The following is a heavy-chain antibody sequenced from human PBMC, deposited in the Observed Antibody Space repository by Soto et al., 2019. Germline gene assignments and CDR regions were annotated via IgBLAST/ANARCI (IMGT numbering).Heavy chain of an antibody. D-gene: IGHD6-19*01. CDR2: ISWNSGSI. V-gene: IGHV3-9*01. CDR1: VFTFGDYA. J-gene: IGHJ4*02. Sequence: SLRLSCSASVFTFGDYAMQGLRQAPGEGLEWVSAISWNSGSIDYADSVKGRFTISRDNAKNSLYLQMNSLRAEDTALYYCAKSHSTSGWYVTTDYWGQGTLVTVSS. CDR3: AKSHSTSGWYVTTDY.